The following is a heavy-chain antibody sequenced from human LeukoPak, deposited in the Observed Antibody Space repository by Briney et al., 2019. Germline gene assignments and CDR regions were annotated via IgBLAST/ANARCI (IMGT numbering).Heavy chain of an antibody. CDR1: GFTFSSYA. J-gene: IGHJ6*02. CDR2: ISGSGDST. D-gene: IGHD6-13*01. Sequence: PGGSLRLSCAASGFTFSSYAMSWVRQAPGKGLEWVSAISGSGDSTYYADSVKGRFTISRDNSKNTLYLQMNSLRAEDTAVYYCATSPGIAAAGTYYYYGMDVWGQGATVTVSS. V-gene: IGHV3-23*01. CDR3: ATSPGIAAAGTYYYYGMDV.